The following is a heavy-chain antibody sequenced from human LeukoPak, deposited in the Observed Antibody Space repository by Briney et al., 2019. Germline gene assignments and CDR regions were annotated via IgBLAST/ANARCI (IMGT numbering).Heavy chain of an antibody. CDR3: AREDEYSSSFYGY. Sequence: GGSLRLSCAASGFTFSSYAMHWVRQAPGKGLEWVAVISYDGSNKYYADSVKGRFTISRDNSKNTLYLQMNSLRAEDTAVYYCAREDEYSSSFYGYWGQGTLVTVSS. CDR2: ISYDGSNK. CDR1: GFTFSSYA. V-gene: IGHV3-30*04. J-gene: IGHJ4*02. D-gene: IGHD6-6*01.